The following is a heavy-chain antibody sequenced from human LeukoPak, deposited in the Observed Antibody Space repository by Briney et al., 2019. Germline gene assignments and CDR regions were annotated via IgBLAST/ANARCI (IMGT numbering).Heavy chain of an antibody. J-gene: IGHJ6*03. V-gene: IGHV1-69*04. CDR2: IIPILGIA. CDR1: GGTFSSYA. CDR3: ARGDLVRGYYYMDV. Sequence: ASVKVSCKASGGTFSSYAISWVRQAPGQGLEWMGRIIPILGIANYAQKFQGRVTITADKSTSTAYMELSSLRSEDTAVYYCARGDLVRGYYYMDVRGKGTTVTVSS. D-gene: IGHD6-6*01.